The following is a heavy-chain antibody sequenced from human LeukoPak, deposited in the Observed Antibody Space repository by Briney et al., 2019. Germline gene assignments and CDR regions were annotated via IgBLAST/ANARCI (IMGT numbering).Heavy chain of an antibody. CDR3: AKRNYYFDY. D-gene: IGHD1-14*01. CDR1: GFTFSNYA. V-gene: IGHV3-23*01. CDR2: ISDSGGST. Sequence: GGTLRLSCAASGFTFSNYAMSWVRQAPGKGLEWVSSISDSGGSTYYADSVKGWFTISRDNSKNTLYLQMNSLRAEDTAVYYCAKRNYYFDYWGQGTLVTVSS. J-gene: IGHJ4*02.